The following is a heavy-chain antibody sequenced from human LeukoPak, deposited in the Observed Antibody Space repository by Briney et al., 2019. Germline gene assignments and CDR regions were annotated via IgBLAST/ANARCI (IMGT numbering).Heavy chain of an antibody. V-gene: IGHV4-59*01. Sequence: PSETLSLTCTVSGGSISSYYWSWIRQPPGKGLEWIGYICYSGSTSYNPSLKSRVTISVDTSKNQFSLKLSSVTAADTAVYYCARDRSGSYVYWGQGTLVTVSS. CDR2: ICYSGST. CDR1: GGSISSYY. D-gene: IGHD1-26*01. J-gene: IGHJ4*02. CDR3: ARDRSGSYVY.